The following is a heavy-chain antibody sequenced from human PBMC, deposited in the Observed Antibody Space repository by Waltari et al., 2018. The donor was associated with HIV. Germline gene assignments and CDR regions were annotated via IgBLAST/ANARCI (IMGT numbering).Heavy chain of an antibody. CDR3: ARQSPGYQLLYGWFDP. CDR2: IYPGDSDT. J-gene: IGHJ5*02. D-gene: IGHD2-2*01. Sequence: EVQLVQSGAEVKKPGESLKISCKGSGYSFTSYWIGWVRQMPGKGLEWMGIIYPGDSDTRYSPSFQGQVTISADKSISTAYLQWSSLKASDTAMYYCARQSPGYQLLYGWFDPWGQGTLVTVSS. V-gene: IGHV5-51*01. CDR1: GYSFTSYW.